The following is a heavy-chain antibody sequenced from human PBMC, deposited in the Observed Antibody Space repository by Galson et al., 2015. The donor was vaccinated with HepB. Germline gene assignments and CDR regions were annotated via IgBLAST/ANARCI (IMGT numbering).Heavy chain of an antibody. CDR3: ASSGDYGGAAYYFDY. CDR2: INPSGGST. V-gene: IGHV1-46*03. CDR1: GYTFTSYY. Sequence: SVKVSCKASGYTFTSYYMHWVRQAPGQGLEWMGIINPSGGSTSYAQKFQGRVTMTRDTSTSTVYMELSSLRSEDTAVYYCASSGDYGGAAYYFDYWGQGTLVTVSS. J-gene: IGHJ4*02. D-gene: IGHD4-23*01.